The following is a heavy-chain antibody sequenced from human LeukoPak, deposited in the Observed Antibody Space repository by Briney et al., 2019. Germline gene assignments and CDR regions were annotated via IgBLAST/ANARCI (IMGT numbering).Heavy chain of an antibody. Sequence: PGGSLRLSCAASGFTFSTYAISRVRQAPGRGLEWVSAITATGGATYYADSVKSRFTISRDNSKNTLYLQMNSLRADDTAVYYCAKDRLGIAAAFDYWGQGTLVTVSS. CDR1: GFTFSTYA. CDR2: ITATGGAT. CDR3: AKDRLGIAAAFDY. V-gene: IGHV3-23*01. J-gene: IGHJ4*02. D-gene: IGHD6-13*01.